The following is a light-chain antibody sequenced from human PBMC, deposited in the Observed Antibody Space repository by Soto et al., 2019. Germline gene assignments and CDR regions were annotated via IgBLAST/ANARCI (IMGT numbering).Light chain of an antibody. CDR1: QSVSSSY. V-gene: IGKV3-20*01. J-gene: IGKJ5*01. Sequence: EIVLTQSPGTLSLSPGERATLSCRASQSVSSSYLAWYQQKHGQAPRLLIYGASSRATGIPDRFSGSGSGTDFTLTXXXXXXEDFAVYYCQLXXXPRTFGQG. CDR2: GAS. CDR3: QLXXXPRT.